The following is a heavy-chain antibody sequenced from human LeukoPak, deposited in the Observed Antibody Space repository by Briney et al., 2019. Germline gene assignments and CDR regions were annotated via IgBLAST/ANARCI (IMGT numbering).Heavy chain of an antibody. Sequence: GGSLRLFCAASGFTFSDYYMSWIRQAPGKGLEWVSYISSSGSTIYYADSVKGRFTISRDNAKNSLYLQMNSLRAEDTAVYYCARAIYYYDSSGYLDYWGQGTLVTVSS. V-gene: IGHV3-11*01. J-gene: IGHJ4*02. CDR2: ISSSGSTI. D-gene: IGHD3-22*01. CDR1: GFTFSDYY. CDR3: ARAIYYYDSSGYLDY.